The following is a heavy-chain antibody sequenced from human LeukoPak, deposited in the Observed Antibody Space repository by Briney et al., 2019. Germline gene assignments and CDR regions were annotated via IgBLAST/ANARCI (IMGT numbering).Heavy chain of an antibody. J-gene: IGHJ4*02. D-gene: IGHD3-10*01. Sequence: GASVKVSCKASGGTFSSYAINWVRQAPGQGLEWMGGIIPIFGTANYAQKFQGRVTITADKSTNTAYMELSSLRSEDTAVFYCARRPPGSLDYWGQGTLVTVSS. CDR3: ARRPPGSLDY. V-gene: IGHV1-69*06. CDR1: GGTFSSYA. CDR2: IIPIFGTA.